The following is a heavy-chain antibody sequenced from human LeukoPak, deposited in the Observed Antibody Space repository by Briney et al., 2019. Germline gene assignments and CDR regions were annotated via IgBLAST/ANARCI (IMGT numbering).Heavy chain of an antibody. Sequence: GPLRLSCAASGFTVSSNYMSWVRQAPGKGLEWVSVIYSGGNTYYADSVKGRFTISRDNSKNTVYFQLDSLRAEDTAVYYCARTIPYGSGRQHPGKYYFDYWGQGTLVTVSS. D-gene: IGHD3-10*01. V-gene: IGHV3-53*01. CDR1: GFTVSSNY. J-gene: IGHJ4*02. CDR3: ARTIPYGSGRQHPGKYYFDY. CDR2: IYSGGNT.